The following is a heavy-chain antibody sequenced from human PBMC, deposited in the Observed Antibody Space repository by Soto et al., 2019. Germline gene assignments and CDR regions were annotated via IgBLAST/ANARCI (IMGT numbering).Heavy chain of an antibody. J-gene: IGHJ6*02. CDR1: GYTFTSYY. Sequence: ASVKVSCKASGYTFTSYYMHWVRQAPGQGLEWMGIINPSGGSTSYAQKFQGRVTMTRDTSTSTVYMELSSLRSEDTAVYYCARDLGEDYYYYYGMDVWGQGTTVTVSS. V-gene: IGHV1-46*01. CDR2: INPSGGST. D-gene: IGHD3-16*01. CDR3: ARDLGEDYYYYYGMDV.